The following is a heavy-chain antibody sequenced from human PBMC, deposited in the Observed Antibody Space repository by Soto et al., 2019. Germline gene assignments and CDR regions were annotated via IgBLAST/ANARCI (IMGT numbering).Heavy chain of an antibody. V-gene: IGHV2-5*01. CDR3: AHRFAAGFRGGWFDP. D-gene: IGHD6-13*01. J-gene: IGHJ5*02. Sequence: SCPTLVNPTQTLTLTCTFSGCSLSTSGVGXGWIRQPPGKALEWLALIYWNDDKRYSPSLKSRLTITKDTSKNQVVLTMTNMDPVDTATYYCAHRFAAGFRGGWFDPWGQGTLVTVSS. CDR2: IYWNDDK. CDR1: GCSLSTSGVG.